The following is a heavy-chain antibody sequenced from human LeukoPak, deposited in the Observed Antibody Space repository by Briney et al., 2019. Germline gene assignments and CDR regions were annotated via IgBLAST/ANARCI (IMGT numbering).Heavy chain of an antibody. CDR2: ISYSGST. J-gene: IGHJ3*02. V-gene: IGHV4-59*08. CDR3: ARQGYDILTGYIDAFDI. CDR1: GGSISSYY. Sequence: SETLSLTCTISGGSISSYYWSWIRQPPGKGLEWIGYISYSGSTNYNPSLKSRVTISIDTSKNQFSLKLRSVTAADTAIYYCARQGYDILTGYIDAFDIWGQGTMVTVSS. D-gene: IGHD3-9*01.